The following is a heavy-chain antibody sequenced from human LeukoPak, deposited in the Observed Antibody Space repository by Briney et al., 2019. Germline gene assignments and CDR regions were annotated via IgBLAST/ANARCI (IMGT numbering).Heavy chain of an antibody. CDR2: ISGSGGST. CDR1: GFTFSSYA. D-gene: IGHD6-19*01. CDR3: AKRGHSSGWYHFDY. J-gene: IGHJ4*02. Sequence: GGSLRLSCAASGFTFSSYAMSWVRQAPGKGLEWVSAISGSGGSTYYADSVKGRFTISRDNSKDTLYLQMNSLRAEDTAVYYCAKRGHSSGWYHFDYWGQGTLVTVSS. V-gene: IGHV3-23*01.